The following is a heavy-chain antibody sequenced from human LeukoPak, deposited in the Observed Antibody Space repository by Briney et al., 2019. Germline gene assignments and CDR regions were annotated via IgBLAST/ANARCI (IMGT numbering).Heavy chain of an antibody. CDR3: SGRDSSRSPRAY. CDR1: GLTFTDFW. CDR2: IKPDGSEK. J-gene: IGHJ4*02. D-gene: IGHD2-2*01. V-gene: IGHV3-7*01. Sequence: GGSLRLSCAASGLTFTDFWMKWVRQARGGGLEGVANIKPDGSEKYYVDSVKGRFAISRDNAKNEVYLEMNSLRAEDTGVYYCSGRDSSRSPRAYWGQGTLVSVSS.